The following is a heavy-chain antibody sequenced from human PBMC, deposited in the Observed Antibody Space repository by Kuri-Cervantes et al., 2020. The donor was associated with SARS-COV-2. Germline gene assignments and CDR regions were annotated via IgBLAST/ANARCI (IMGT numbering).Heavy chain of an antibody. J-gene: IGHJ3*02. Sequence: SETLSLTCTVSGGSISSYYWSWIRQPAGKGLEWIGRIYTSGSTNYNPSLKSRVTMSVDTSKNQFSLKLSSVTAADTAVYYCARHTIFGAHDAFDIWGQGKMVTVSS. V-gene: IGHV4-4*07. CDR3: ARHTIFGAHDAFDI. CDR1: GGSISSYY. D-gene: IGHD3-3*01. CDR2: IYTSGST.